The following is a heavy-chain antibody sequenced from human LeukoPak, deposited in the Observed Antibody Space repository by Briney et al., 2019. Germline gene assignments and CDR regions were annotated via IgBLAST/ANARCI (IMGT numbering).Heavy chain of an antibody. D-gene: IGHD2-2*02. CDR2: ISWNSGSI. Sequence: GGSLRRSCAASGFTFDDYAMHWVRQAPGKGLEWVSGISWNSGSIGYADSVKGRFTISRDNAKNSLYLQMNSLRAEDMALYYCAKADCSSTSCYTMDYWGQGTLVTVSS. V-gene: IGHV3-9*03. CDR3: AKADCSSTSCYTMDY. J-gene: IGHJ4*02. CDR1: GFTFDDYA.